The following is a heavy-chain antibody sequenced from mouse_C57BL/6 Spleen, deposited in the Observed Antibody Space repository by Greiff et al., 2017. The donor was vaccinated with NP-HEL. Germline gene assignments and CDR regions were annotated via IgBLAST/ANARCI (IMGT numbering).Heavy chain of an antibody. CDR1: GYTFTSYK. Sequence: QVQLKQSGAELARPGASVKMSCKASGYTFTSYKLHWVKQRPGQGLEWIGYINPSSGYTKYNQKFKDKATLTADKSSSTAYMQLSSLTSEDSAVYYCARSAVNTTNYFDYWGQGTTLTVAS. V-gene: IGHV1-4*01. CDR3: ARSAVNTTNYFDY. CDR2: INPSSGYT. J-gene: IGHJ2*01. D-gene: IGHD2-4*01.